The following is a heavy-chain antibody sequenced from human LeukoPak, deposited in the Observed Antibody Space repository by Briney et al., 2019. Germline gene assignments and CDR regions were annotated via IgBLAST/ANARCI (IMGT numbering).Heavy chain of an antibody. D-gene: IGHD3-10*01. V-gene: IGHV4-38-2*02. Sequence: PSETLSLTCTVSGYSISSGYYWGWIRQSPGKGLEWIGSISDSGSTYYNPSLKSRVTISVDTSKNQFSLKLSSVTAADTAVYYCASGRYGSGYIDYWGQGTLVTVSS. CDR3: ASGRYGSGYIDY. CDR1: GYSISSGYY. J-gene: IGHJ4*02. CDR2: ISDSGST.